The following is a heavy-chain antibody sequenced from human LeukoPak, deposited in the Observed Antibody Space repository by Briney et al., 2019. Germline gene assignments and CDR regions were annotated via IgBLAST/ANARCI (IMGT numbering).Heavy chain of an antibody. V-gene: IGHV3-30*04. CDR2: ISYDGSNK. D-gene: IGHD3-22*01. Sequence: GGSLRLSCVASGFTFSAFALHWVRQAPGKGLEWVAVISYDGSNKYYADSVKGRFTISRDNSKNTLYLQMNSLRAEDTAVYYCARAGRITMIVATGYFDYWGQGTLVTVSS. J-gene: IGHJ4*02. CDR3: ARAGRITMIVATGYFDY. CDR1: GFTFSAFA.